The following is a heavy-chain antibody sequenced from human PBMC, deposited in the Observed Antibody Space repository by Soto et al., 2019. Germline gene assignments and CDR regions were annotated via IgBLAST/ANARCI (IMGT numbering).Heavy chain of an antibody. CDR3: ATPGGRDFNAFDV. Sequence: XESLKVSCKCSGYTFTRNWIGLVRQMPGKGLEWMGIIFPIDSDTRYSPSSQGQVTISADNSISTAYLQWSSLKASDTAIYYCATPGGRDFNAFDVWGQGTMVTVSS. CDR1: GYTFTRNW. J-gene: IGHJ3*01. V-gene: IGHV5-51*01. D-gene: IGHD2-21*02. CDR2: IFPIDSDT.